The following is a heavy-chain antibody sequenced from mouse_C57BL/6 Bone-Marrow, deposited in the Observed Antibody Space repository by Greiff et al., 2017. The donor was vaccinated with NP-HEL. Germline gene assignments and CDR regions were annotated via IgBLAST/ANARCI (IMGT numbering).Heavy chain of an antibody. CDR3: ASYGYAMDY. D-gene: IGHD1-1*01. J-gene: IGHJ4*01. Sequence: EVKVVESGGGLVQPGGSLKLSCAASGFTFSDYYMYWVRQTPEKRLEWVAYISNGGGSTYYPDTVKGRFTISRDNAKNTLYLQLSRLKSEDTAMYYCASYGYAMDYWGQGTSVTVSS. CDR2: ISNGGGST. V-gene: IGHV5-12*01. CDR1: GFTFSDYY.